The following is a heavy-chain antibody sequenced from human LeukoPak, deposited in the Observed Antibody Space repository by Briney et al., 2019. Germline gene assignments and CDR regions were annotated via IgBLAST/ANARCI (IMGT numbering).Heavy chain of an antibody. CDR2: IYSDNT. V-gene: IGHV3-53*01. CDR3: AKTGSVRGSY. J-gene: IGHJ4*02. CDR1: GFTVSSNS. Sequence: GGSLRLSCTVSGFTVSSNSMSWVRQAPGKGLEWVSFIYSDNTHYSDSVKGRFTISRDNSKNTLYLQMNSLRAKDTAVYYCAKTGSVRGSYWGQGTLVTVSS. D-gene: IGHD3-10*01.